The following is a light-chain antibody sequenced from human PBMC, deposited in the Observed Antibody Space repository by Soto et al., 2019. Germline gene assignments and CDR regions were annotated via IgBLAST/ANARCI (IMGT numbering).Light chain of an antibody. V-gene: IGKV3-15*01. CDR3: QQYNSWPFT. J-gene: IGKJ3*01. Sequence: EIVMTQSPATLSVSPGERATLSCRASQSVSSNLAWYQQKPGQAPRLLIYGASTRATGIPARFSGSGSATEMTLTITSLQSEDFSVYDCQQYNSWPFTFGPGTKVDIK. CDR1: QSVSSN. CDR2: GAS.